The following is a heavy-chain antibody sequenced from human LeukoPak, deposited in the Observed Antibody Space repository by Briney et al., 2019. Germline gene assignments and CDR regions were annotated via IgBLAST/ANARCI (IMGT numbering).Heavy chain of an antibody. J-gene: IGHJ6*02. CDR2: ISGSGGST. D-gene: IGHD3-22*01. CDR3: AKDSCIRYDSSGYRYYYYGMDV. CDR1: GFTFSSYA. Sequence: GSLRLSCAASGFTFSSYAMSWVRQAPGKGLEWVSAISGSGGSTYYADSVKGRFTISRDNSKNTLYLQMNSLRAEDTAVYYCAKDSCIRYDSSGYRYYYYGMDVWGQGTTVTVSS. V-gene: IGHV3-23*01.